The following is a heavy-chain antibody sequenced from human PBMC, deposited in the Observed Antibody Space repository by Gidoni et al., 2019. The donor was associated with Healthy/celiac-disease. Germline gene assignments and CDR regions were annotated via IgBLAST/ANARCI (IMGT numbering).Heavy chain of an antibody. J-gene: IGHJ6*02. CDR1: GGSFSGYY. D-gene: IGHD3-10*01. V-gene: IGHV4-34*01. CDR3: ARGEVLLWFGELSWKGMDV. CDR2: INHSGST. Sequence: QVQLQQWGAGLLKPSETLSLTCAVYGGSFSGYYWSWIRQPPGKGLEWIGEINHSGSTNYNPSLKSRVTISVDTSKNQFSLKLSSVTAADTAVYYCARGEVLLWFGELSWKGMDVWGQGTTVTVSS.